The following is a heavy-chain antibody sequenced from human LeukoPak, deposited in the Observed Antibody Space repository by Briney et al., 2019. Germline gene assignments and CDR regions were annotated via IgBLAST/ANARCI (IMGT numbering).Heavy chain of an antibody. CDR3: ARRLTQYDCFDP. V-gene: IGHV6-1*01. D-gene: IGHD2-2*01. J-gene: IGHJ5*02. CDR2: TYYRSTWYN. Sequence: SQTLSLTCAISGDSVSSNSVTWNWIRQPPSRGLEWLGRTYYRSTWYNDYAVSVRGRITVNPDTAKNQFSLHLNSVTPEDTAVYYCARRLTQYDCFDPWGQGILVTVSS. CDR1: GDSVSSNSVT.